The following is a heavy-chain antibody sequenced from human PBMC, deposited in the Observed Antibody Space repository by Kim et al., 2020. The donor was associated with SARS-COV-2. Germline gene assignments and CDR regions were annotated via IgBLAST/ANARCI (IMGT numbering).Heavy chain of an antibody. CDR3: ARDPTSGYYDILTGYYGV. CDR2: ISYDGSNK. J-gene: IGHJ4*02. CDR1: GFTFSSYA. Sequence: GGSLRLSCAASGFTFSSYAMHWVRQAPDKGLEWVAVISYDGSNKYYADSVKGRFTISRDNSKNTLYLQMNSLRAEDTAVYYCARDPTSGYYDILTGYYGVWGQGTLVTVSS. D-gene: IGHD3-9*01. V-gene: IGHV3-30*04.